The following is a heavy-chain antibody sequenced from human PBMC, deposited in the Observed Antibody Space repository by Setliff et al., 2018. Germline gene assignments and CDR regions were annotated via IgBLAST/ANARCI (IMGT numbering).Heavy chain of an antibody. Sequence: SETLSLTCAVYGGSFSGYYWSWIRQPPGKGLEWIGEINHSGSTNYNPSLKSRVTISVDTSKNQFSLKLSSVTAADTAVYYCATISRMTGYSGWFDPWGQGTLVTVSS. CDR1: GGSFSGYY. CDR2: INHSGST. D-gene: IGHD3-9*01. CDR3: ATISRMTGYSGWFDP. J-gene: IGHJ5*02. V-gene: IGHV4-34*01.